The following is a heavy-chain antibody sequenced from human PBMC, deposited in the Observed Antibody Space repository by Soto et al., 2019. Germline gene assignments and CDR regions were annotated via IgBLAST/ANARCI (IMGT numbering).Heavy chain of an antibody. CDR2: IYYSGNT. D-gene: IGHD5-18*01. J-gene: IGHJ4*02. CDR3: ARHQRAYTYGQTLHFDY. Sequence: QLQLQESGPGLVKPSETLSLTCTVSGGSISSSSYYWGWIRQPPGKGLEWIGSIYYSGNTYYNPSLESRVTISVDTSKKQGSLKLSSVTAADTAVYWGARHQRAYTYGQTLHFDYWGQGALVAVSS. V-gene: IGHV4-39*01. CDR1: GGSISSSSYY.